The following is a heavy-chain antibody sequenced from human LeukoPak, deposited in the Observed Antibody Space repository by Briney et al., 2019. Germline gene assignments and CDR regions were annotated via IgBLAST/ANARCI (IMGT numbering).Heavy chain of an antibody. CDR2: VGWNGGII. J-gene: IGHJ4*02. Sequence: GGSLRLSCVASGFIFDDYVMHWVRQGPGKGLEWVAGVGWNGGIIGYGDSVKGRFTISRDNAKNSVYLDMNSLRVEDTALYYCVKDRGRRGAALVIDYCGQGTMVTVSS. CDR3: VKDRGRRGAALVIDY. D-gene: IGHD5-18*01. V-gene: IGHV3-9*01. CDR1: GFIFDDYV.